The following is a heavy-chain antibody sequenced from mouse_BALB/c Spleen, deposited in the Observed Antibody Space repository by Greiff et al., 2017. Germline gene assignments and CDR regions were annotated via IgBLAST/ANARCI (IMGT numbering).Heavy chain of an antibody. Sequence: EVKLVESGGGLVKPGGSLKLSCAASGFTFSSYAMSWVRQCPEKRLEWVAEISSGGSYTYYPDTVTGRFTISRDNAKNTLYLEMSSLRSEDTAMYYCASYYYGSSGYAMDYWGQGTSVTVSS. V-gene: IGHV5-9-4*01. CDR2: ISSGGSYT. CDR1: GFTFSSYA. CDR3: ASYYYGSSGYAMDY. D-gene: IGHD1-1*01. J-gene: IGHJ4*01.